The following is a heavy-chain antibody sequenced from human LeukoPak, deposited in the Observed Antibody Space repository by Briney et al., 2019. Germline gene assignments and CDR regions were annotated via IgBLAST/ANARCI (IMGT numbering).Heavy chain of an antibody. CDR3: ANPYSSGSYYGTFTI. CDR1: GYTLTNYV. Sequence: GASVKVSCKASGYTLTNYVFHWVRQAPGQRLEWMGWINAASGNTKYSQTFQGRVTITRDTSASTAYMELSSLRSEDTAIYYCANPYSSGSYYGTFTIWGQGTMVIVSS. CDR2: INAASGNT. V-gene: IGHV1-3*01. J-gene: IGHJ3*02. D-gene: IGHD3-10*01.